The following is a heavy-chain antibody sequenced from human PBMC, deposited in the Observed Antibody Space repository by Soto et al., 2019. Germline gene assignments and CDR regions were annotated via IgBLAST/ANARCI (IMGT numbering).Heavy chain of an antibody. CDR2: ISTDKGKT. V-gene: IGHV1-18*01. Sequence: QVQLVQSGPEVKKPGASVKVSCKTSGYTFTSYGITWVRQAPGQGLEWMGWISTDKGKTNYAQKFQGRVTMTTDTSTSTAYMELRSLRSDDTAVYYCATSSPAFDYWGQGTLVTVSS. CDR3: ATSSPAFDY. CDR1: GYTFTSYG. J-gene: IGHJ4*02.